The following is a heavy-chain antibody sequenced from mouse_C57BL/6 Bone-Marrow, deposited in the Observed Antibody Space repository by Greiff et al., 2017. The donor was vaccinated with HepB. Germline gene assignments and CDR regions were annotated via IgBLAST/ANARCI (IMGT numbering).Heavy chain of an antibody. CDR2: IRSKSNNYAT. J-gene: IGHJ3*01. CDR3: VRYYGYDGGFAY. CDR1: GFSFNTYA. Sequence: GGGLVQPKGSLKLSCAASGFSFNTYAMNWVRQAPGKGLEWVARIRSKSNNYATYYADSVKDRFTISRDDSESMLYLQMNNLKTEDTAMYYCVRYYGYDGGFAYWGQGTLVTVSA. V-gene: IGHV10-1*01. D-gene: IGHD2-2*01.